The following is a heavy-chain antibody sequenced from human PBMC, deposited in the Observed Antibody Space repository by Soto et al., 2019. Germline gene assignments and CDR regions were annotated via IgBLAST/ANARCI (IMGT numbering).Heavy chain of an antibody. J-gene: IGHJ5*02. CDR2: ISSSSSTI. D-gene: IGHD2-2*01. Sequence: GGSLRLSCAASGFTFSSYSMNWVRQAPGKGLEWVSYISSSSSTIYYADSVKGRFTISRDNAKNSLYLQMNSLRAEDTAVYYCARRLRCSSTSCLNWFDPWGQGTLVTVSS. CDR3: ARRLRCSSTSCLNWFDP. CDR1: GFTFSSYS. V-gene: IGHV3-48*01.